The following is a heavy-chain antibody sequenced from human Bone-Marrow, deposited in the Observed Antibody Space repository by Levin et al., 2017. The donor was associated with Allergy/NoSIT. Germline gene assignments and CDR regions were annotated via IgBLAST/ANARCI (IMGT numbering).Heavy chain of an antibody. CDR2: VSSSGTI. D-gene: IGHD1-1*01. CDR3: ATQATGLSVGSLDF. V-gene: IGHV4-59*03. Sequence: SETLSLTCSVSGIPTRGFYWTWVRQSPGDRLRWIGQVSSSGTINYNPSFKSRVIMSVDTSKNEVSLKLISVTAADTATYYCATQATGLSVGSLDFWGQGILVSVSS. CDR1: GIPTRGFY. J-gene: IGHJ4*02.